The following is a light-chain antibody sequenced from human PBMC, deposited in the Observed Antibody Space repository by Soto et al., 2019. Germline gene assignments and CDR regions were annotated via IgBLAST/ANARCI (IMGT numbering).Light chain of an antibody. CDR2: GAS. V-gene: IGKV3-20*01. CDR1: QSVSSSY. J-gene: IGKJ1*01. CDR3: QQYGSSPPTWT. Sequence: EIVLTRSPGTLSLSPGERATLSCRASQSVSSSYLAWYQQKPGQAPRLLIYGASSRATGIPDRFSGSGSGTDFTLTISRLEPEDFAVYYCQQYGSSPPTWTIGQGTKVEIK.